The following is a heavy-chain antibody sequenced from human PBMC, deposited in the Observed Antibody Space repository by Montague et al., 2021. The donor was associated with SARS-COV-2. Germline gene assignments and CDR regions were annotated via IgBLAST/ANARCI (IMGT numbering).Heavy chain of an antibody. CDR1: GFTFSSYA. J-gene: IGHJ4*02. CDR2: IYVGGSST. V-gene: IGHV3-23*03. CDR3: AKGAGRYYDSSGYYGY. Sequence: SRRLSLSASGFTFSSYAMSWVRQAPGKGLEWVSVIYVGGSSTYYADFVKGRFTISRDNSKNTLYLQMNSLRAEDTAVYYCAKGAGRYYDSSGYYGYWGQGTLVTVSS. D-gene: IGHD3-22*01.